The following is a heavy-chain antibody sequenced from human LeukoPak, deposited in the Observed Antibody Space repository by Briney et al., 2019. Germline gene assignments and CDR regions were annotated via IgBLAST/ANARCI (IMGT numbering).Heavy chain of an antibody. J-gene: IGHJ3*02. Sequence: GGSLRLSCAASGFTFSTYWMSWVRQAPGKGLEWVVNIKQDGSEKNYVDSVKGRFTISRDNAENSLYLQMNSLGAEDTAVYYCARSRSVSGVVIMGAFDIWGQGTMVTVSS. CDR1: GFTFSTYW. V-gene: IGHV3-7*01. D-gene: IGHD3-3*01. CDR2: IKQDGSEK. CDR3: ARSRSVSGVVIMGAFDI.